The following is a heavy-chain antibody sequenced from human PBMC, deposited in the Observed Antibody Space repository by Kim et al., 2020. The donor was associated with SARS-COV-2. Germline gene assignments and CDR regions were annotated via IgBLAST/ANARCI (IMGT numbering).Heavy chain of an antibody. J-gene: IGHJ6*02. V-gene: IGHV3-43D*03. Sequence: GGSLRLSCAASEFTFDDYAMHWVRQAPGKGLEWVSLISWDGGSTYYADSVKGRFTISRDNSKNSLYLQMNSLRAEDTALYYCAKDLYAYYYYYGMDVWGQGTTVTVSS. D-gene: IGHD2-2*02. CDR2: ISWDGGST. CDR1: EFTFDDYA. CDR3: AKDLYAYYYYYGMDV.